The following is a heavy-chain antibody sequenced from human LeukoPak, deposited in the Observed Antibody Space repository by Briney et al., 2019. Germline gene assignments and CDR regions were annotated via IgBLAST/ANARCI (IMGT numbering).Heavy chain of an antibody. CDR2: INPSGGST. V-gene: IGHV1-46*01. CDR1: GYTFTSYY. Sequence: ASVKVSCKASGYTFTSYYMHWVRQAPGQGLEWMGIINPSGGSTSYAQKLQGRVTMTTDTSTSTAYMELRSLRSDDTAVYYCARTVVVVAATNNWFDPWGQGTLVTVSS. CDR3: ARTVVVVAATNNWFDP. J-gene: IGHJ5*02. D-gene: IGHD2-15*01.